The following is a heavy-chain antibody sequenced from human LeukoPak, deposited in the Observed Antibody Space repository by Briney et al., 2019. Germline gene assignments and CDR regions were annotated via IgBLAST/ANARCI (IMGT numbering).Heavy chain of an antibody. CDR2: IYYSGST. V-gene: IGHV4-59*01. D-gene: IGHD5-12*01. CDR3: AREDRWLRDYGMDV. CDR1: GGSISSYY. Sequence: PSETLSLTCTVSGGSISSYYWSWIRQPPGKGLEWIGYIYYSGSTNYNPSLKSRVTISVDTSKNQFSLKLSSVTAADTAVYYCAREDRWLRDYGMDVWGQGTTVTVSS. J-gene: IGHJ6*02.